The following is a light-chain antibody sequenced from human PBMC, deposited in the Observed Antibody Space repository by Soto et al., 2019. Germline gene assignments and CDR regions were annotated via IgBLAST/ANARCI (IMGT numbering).Light chain of an antibody. J-gene: IGLJ1*01. CDR2: DVS. CDR3: SSYTSSSSYV. Sequence: QSALTQPASVSGSPGQSITISCTGTSSDVGGYKYVSWYQQYPGKAPKLMIYDVSNRPSGVSNRFSGSKSGNTASLTISGLQAEDEADYYCSSYTSSSSYVFGTGTKLTVL. CDR1: SSDVGGYKY. V-gene: IGLV2-14*03.